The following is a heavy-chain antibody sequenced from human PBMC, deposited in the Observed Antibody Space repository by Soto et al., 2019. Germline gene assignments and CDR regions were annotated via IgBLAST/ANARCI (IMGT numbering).Heavy chain of an antibody. CDR2: VSGSGGST. D-gene: IGHD5-12*01. Sequence: GGSLRLSCAASGFTFSSYAMSWVRQAPGKGLEWVSGVSGSGGSTYYANSVKGRFTISRDNSKNTLYLQMNSLRAEDTAVYYCANLRRGIVATIGEEVDYWGQGTLVTVSS. J-gene: IGHJ4*02. V-gene: IGHV3-23*01. CDR3: ANLRRGIVATIGEEVDY. CDR1: GFTFSSYA.